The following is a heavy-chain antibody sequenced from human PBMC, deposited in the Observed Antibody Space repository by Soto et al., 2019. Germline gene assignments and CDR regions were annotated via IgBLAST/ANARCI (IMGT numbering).Heavy chain of an antibody. CDR2: LSGSGDST. Sequence: EVHLLESGGGLVQPGGSLRLSCAASGFTFTSYAMSWVRQAAGKGLEWVSTLSGSGDSTYYADSVKGRFIISRDNLKNTQHLQMNSLRADDTAVYYWAKGSSWDHYFYYGLDVWGQGTAVTVSS. D-gene: IGHD6-13*01. J-gene: IGHJ6*02. CDR1: GFTFTSYA. CDR3: AKGSSWDHYFYYGLDV. V-gene: IGHV3-23*01.